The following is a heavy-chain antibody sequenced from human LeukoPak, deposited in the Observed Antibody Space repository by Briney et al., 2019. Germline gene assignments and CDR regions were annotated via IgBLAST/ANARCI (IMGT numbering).Heavy chain of an antibody. J-gene: IGHJ4*02. V-gene: IGHV3-33*01. D-gene: IGHD2-2*01. CDR1: GFTFSSYG. CDR2: IWYDGSNK. CDR3: ARTEGYCSSTSCYLSPANQNPFDY. Sequence: GGSLRLSCAASGFTFSSYGMHWVRQAPGKGLEWVAVIWYDGSNKYYADSVKGRFTISRDNSKNTLYLQMNSLRAEDTAVYYCARTEGYCSSTSCYLSPANQNPFDYWGQGTLVTVSS.